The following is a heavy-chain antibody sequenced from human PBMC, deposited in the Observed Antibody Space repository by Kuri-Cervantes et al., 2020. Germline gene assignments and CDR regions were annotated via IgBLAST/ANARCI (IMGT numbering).Heavy chain of an antibody. CDR1: GGSISTYY. V-gene: IGHV4-59*01. Sequence: GSLRLSCTVSGGSISTYYWSWIRQPPGKGLEWIGYIYFSGATDFNPSLKSRVTISVDASRNQFFLNVKSVTTADTAIYYCARGLGFFTSSGWFAPWGQGTLVTVSS. CDR3: ARGLGFFTSSGWFAP. D-gene: IGHD3-3*01. J-gene: IGHJ5*02. CDR2: IYFSGAT.